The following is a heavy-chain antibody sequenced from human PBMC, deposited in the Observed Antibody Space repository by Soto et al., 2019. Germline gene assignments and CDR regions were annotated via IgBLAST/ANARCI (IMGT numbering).Heavy chain of an antibody. V-gene: IGHV1-8*01. CDR1: GYTFTSYD. CDR3: ARTGIAARPDEYYYGMDV. D-gene: IGHD6-6*01. J-gene: IGHJ6*02. Sequence: QVQLVQSGAEVKKPGASVKVSCKASGYTFTSYDINWVRQATGQGLEWMGWMNPNSGNTGYAQKFQGRVTMTRNTSINTAYMELSSLRSEDTAVYYCARTGIAARPDEYYYGMDVWGQGTTVTVSS. CDR2: MNPNSGNT.